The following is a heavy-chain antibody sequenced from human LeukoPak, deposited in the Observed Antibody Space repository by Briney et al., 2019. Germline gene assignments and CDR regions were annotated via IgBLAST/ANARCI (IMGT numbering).Heavy chain of an antibody. CDR1: GFTVSSNY. Sequence: GGSLRLSCAASGFTVSSNYMSWVRQAPGKGLEWVSVIYSGGSTYYADSVKGRFTISRDNSKNTLYLQMNSLRAEDTAVYYCATLPEWLRFASGWIDYWGQGTLVTVSS. J-gene: IGHJ4*02. D-gene: IGHD5-12*01. CDR2: IYSGGST. V-gene: IGHV3-66*01. CDR3: ATLPEWLRFASGWIDY.